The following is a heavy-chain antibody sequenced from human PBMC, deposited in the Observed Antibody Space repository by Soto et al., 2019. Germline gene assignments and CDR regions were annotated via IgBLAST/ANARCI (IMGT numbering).Heavy chain of an antibody. CDR3: ASSNTGYSSSWYTPYFDY. J-gene: IGHJ4*02. CDR2: IKSKTDGGTT. CDR1: GFTFSNAW. V-gene: IGHV3-15*01. Sequence: SLRLSCAASGFTFSNAWMSWVRQAPGKGLEWVGRIKSKTDGGTTDYAAPVKGRFTISRDDSKNTLYLQWSSLKASDTAMYYCASSNTGYSSSWYTPYFDYWGQGTLVTVSS. D-gene: IGHD6-13*01.